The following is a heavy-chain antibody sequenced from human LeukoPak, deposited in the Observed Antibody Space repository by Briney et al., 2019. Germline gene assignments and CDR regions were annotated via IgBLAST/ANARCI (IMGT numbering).Heavy chain of an antibody. Sequence: GRSLRLSCAASGFTFSGYGMNWVRQAPGKGLEWVSLIYSGGDTHYADSVKGRFTISRDSSKNTLYLQMNSLRAEDTAVYYCARDPPAVRTNTYAWGQGTLVTVSS. CDR3: ARDPPAVRTNTYA. J-gene: IGHJ5*02. V-gene: IGHV3-66*01. CDR2: IYSGGDT. CDR1: GFTFSGYG. D-gene: IGHD4/OR15-4a*01.